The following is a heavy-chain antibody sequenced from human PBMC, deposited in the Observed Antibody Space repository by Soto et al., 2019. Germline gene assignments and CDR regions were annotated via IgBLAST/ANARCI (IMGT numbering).Heavy chain of an antibody. D-gene: IGHD6-6*01. CDR2: IYYIGRA. V-gene: IGHV4-59*01. Sequence: PSETLSLTCTVSGGSINNYYWSWIRQPPGKGLEWIGYIYYIGRANYNPSLTSRVTMSLDTSKTQFSLKLSPVTTADTAVYYCASQYLGRSSSSSFDPWGQGTLVTVSS. J-gene: IGHJ5*02. CDR1: GGSINNYY. CDR3: ASQYLGRSSSSSFDP.